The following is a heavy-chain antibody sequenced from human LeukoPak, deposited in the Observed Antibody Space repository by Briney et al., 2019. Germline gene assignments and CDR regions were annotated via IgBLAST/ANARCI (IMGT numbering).Heavy chain of an antibody. Sequence: GGSLRLSCAASGFTFSSYSMNWVRQAPGKGLEWVSSISSSSSYIYYADSVKGRFTISRDNAKNSLYLQMNSLRAEDTAVYYCARGMGATVGRGWFDPWGQGTLVTVSS. CDR1: GFTFSSYS. D-gene: IGHD1-26*01. CDR3: ARGMGATVGRGWFDP. J-gene: IGHJ5*02. V-gene: IGHV3-21*01. CDR2: ISSSSSYI.